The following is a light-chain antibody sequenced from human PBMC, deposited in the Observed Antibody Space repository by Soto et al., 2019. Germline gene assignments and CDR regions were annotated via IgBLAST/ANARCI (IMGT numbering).Light chain of an antibody. CDR2: LGS. V-gene: IGKV2-28*01. Sequence: DIVMTQSPLSLPVTPGEPASISCRSSQSLLHSNGYNYLDWYLQKPGQSPQLLIYLGSNRASGVPDRFSGSGSGTDFTLKIGRVEAEDVGVYYCMQALQTSYTFGQGTKLEIK. CDR3: MQALQTSYT. CDR1: QSLLHSNGYNY. J-gene: IGKJ2*01.